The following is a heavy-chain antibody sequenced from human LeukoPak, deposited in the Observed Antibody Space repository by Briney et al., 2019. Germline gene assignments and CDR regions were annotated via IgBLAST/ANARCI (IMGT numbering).Heavy chain of an antibody. Sequence: PSQTLSLTCAASGGSISSADFYWSWIRQHPGKGLEWIGFIYYSGSAYYNPSLKSRVSISVDTSKNQFSLTLNSVTAADTAVYYCARGSDYFDYWGQGTLVTVSS. V-gene: IGHV4-31*11. J-gene: IGHJ4*02. CDR1: GGSISSADFY. CDR3: ARGSDYFDY. CDR2: IYYSGSA.